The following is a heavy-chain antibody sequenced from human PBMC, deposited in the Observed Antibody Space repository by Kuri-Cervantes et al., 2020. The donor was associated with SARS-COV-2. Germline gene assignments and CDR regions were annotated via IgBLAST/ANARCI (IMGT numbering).Heavy chain of an antibody. CDR2: INHSGST. CDR1: GGSFSGYY. CDR3: ARFPSKVTMVRGAKYNWFDP. J-gene: IGHJ5*02. Sequence: GSLRLSCAVYGGSFSGYYWSWIRQPPGKGLEWIGEINHSGSTNYNPSLKSRVTISVDTSKNQFSLKLSSVTAADTAVYYYARFPSKVTMVRGAKYNWFDPWGQGTLVTVSS. D-gene: IGHD3-10*01. V-gene: IGHV4-34*01.